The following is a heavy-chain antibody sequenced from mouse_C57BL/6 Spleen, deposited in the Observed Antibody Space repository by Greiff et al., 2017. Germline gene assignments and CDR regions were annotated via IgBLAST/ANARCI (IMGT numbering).Heavy chain of an antibody. CDR3: ARDYYGSSYGY. CDR1: GYTFTSYW. J-gene: IGHJ2*01. V-gene: IGHV1-55*01. D-gene: IGHD1-1*01. Sequence: QVQLQQPGAELVKPGASVKMSCKASGYTFTSYWITWVKQRPGQGLEWIGDIYPGSGSTNYNEKFKSKATLTVDTSSSTAYMQLSSLTSGDSAVYYCARDYYGSSYGYWGQGTTLTVSS. CDR2: IYPGSGST.